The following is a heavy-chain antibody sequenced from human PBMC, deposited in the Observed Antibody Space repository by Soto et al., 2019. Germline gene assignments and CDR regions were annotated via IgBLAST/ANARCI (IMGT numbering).Heavy chain of an antibody. V-gene: IGHV4-30-2*01. J-gene: IGHJ4*02. Sequence: SETLSLTCAVSGGSITSGGYSWGWIRQPPGQGLEWIGYMYHSGNTYYNPSLKGRVTVSLDMSRNQFSLQLTSVTAADTALYYCARVSNEYGGNGAFDYWGLGTLVTVSS. CDR1: GGSITSGGYS. CDR2: MYHSGNT. CDR3: ARVSNEYGGNGAFDY. D-gene: IGHD4-17*01.